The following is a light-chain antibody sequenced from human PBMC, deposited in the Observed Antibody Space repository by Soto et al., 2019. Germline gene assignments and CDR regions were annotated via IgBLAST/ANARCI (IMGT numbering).Light chain of an antibody. Sequence: ERVLTQSPGTLSLSPGERATLSCTASQSLDSRFLAWYQQKPGQAPRLLISGASSRAAGIPDRFSGSGSGTDVTLTISRLEPEDFAVYYCQHFGTAPPWAFGQGTKVEIK. CDR2: GAS. CDR3: QHFGTAPPWA. CDR1: QSLDSRF. V-gene: IGKV3-20*01. J-gene: IGKJ1*01.